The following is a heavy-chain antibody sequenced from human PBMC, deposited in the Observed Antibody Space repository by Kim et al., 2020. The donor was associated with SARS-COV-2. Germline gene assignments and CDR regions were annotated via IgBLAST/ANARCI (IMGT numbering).Heavy chain of an antibody. V-gene: IGHV4-31*03. Sequence: SETLSLTCTVSGGSISSGGYYWSWIRQHPGKGLEWIGYIYYSGSTYYNPSLKSRVTISVDTTKNQFSLKLSSVTAADTAVYYCAREGEGQQLGYWGQGTLVTVSS. CDR2: IYYSGST. CDR1: GGSISSGGYY. J-gene: IGHJ4*02. D-gene: IGHD6-13*01. CDR3: AREGEGQQLGY.